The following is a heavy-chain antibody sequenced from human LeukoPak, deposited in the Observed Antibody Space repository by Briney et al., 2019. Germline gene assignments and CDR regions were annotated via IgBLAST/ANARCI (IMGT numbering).Heavy chain of an antibody. CDR1: GFTFSSYW. CDR2: IKQDGSEK. Sequence: GGSLRLSCAASGFTFSSYWMSWVRQAPGKGLEGVANIKQDGSEKYYVDSVKGRFTISRDNAKNSLYLQMNSLRAEDTAVFYCARDKKQQLGPSFDYWGQGTLVTVSS. V-gene: IGHV3-7*01. CDR3: ARDKKQQLGPSFDY. D-gene: IGHD6-13*01. J-gene: IGHJ4*02.